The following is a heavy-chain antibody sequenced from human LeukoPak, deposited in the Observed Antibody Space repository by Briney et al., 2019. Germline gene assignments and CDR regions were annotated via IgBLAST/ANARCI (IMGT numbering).Heavy chain of an antibody. CDR2: ISGSGGTT. D-gene: IGHD2-15*01. Sequence: GGSLRLSCAASGFTFSSYAMSWVRQAPGKGLEWFSAISGSGGTTYYADSVKGRFTISRDNSKNTLYLQMNSLRAEDTAVYYCANRVVAATHDYNWFDPWGQGTLVTVSS. CDR1: GFTFSSYA. V-gene: IGHV3-23*01. J-gene: IGHJ5*02. CDR3: ANRVVAATHDYNWFDP.